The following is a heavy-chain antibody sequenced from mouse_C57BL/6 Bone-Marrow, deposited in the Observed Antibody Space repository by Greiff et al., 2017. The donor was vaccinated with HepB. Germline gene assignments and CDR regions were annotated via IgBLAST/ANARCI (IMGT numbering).Heavy chain of an antibody. CDR3: ARDPIYYYDSSKDWYFDV. Sequence: EVKVVDSGGGLVKPGGSLKLSCAASGFTFSSYAMSWVRQTPEKRLEWVATISDGGSYTYYPDNVKGRFTISRDNAKNNLYLQMSHLKSEDTAMYYCARDPIYYYDSSKDWYFDVWGTGTTVTVSS. D-gene: IGHD1-1*01. CDR2: ISDGGSYT. CDR1: GFTFSSYA. J-gene: IGHJ1*03. V-gene: IGHV5-4*01.